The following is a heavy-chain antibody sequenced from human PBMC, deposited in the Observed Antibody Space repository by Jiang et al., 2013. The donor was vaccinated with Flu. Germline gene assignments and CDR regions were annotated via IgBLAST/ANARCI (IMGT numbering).Heavy chain of an antibody. V-gene: IGHV1-18*01. CDR3: ARDTGYGDPKNAWFDP. CDR1: GYIFSNYG. Sequence: KPGASVKVSCKASGYIFSNYGISWVRQAPGQGLEWMGWINGYSGKTKYAQNFQGRVSITTDTSTNTAYMELWGLRSDDTAVYYCARDTGYGDPKNAWFDPWGQGTLVTV. CDR2: INGYSGKT. D-gene: IGHD4-17*01. J-gene: IGHJ5*02.